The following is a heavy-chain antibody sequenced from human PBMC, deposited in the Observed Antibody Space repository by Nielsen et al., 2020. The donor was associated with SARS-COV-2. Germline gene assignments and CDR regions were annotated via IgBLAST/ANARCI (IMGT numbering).Heavy chain of an antibody. CDR1: GFTFDDYA. J-gene: IGHJ6*02. CDR3: ANLAAAGPDGYYGMDV. CDR2: ISWNSGSI. D-gene: IGHD6-13*01. Sequence: GGSLRLSCAASGFTFDDYAMHWVRQAPGKGLEWVSGISWNSGSIGYADSVKGRFTISRDNAKNSLYLQMNSLRAEDTALYYCANLAAAGPDGYYGMDVWGQGTTVTVSS. V-gene: IGHV3-9*01.